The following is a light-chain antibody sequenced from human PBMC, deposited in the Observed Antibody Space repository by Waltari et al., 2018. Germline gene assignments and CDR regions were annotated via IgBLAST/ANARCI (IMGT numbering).Light chain of an antibody. CDR1: RSNIGSNY. Sequence: QSVLTQPPSASGTPGQRVTISCSGSRSNIGSNYVYWYQQVPGTAPKLLIYRNNQRPSGVPDRFSGSKSGPSASLAISGLRSEDEADYYCAAWDDSLSGRVFGGGTKVTVL. CDR3: AAWDDSLSGRV. J-gene: IGLJ3*02. V-gene: IGLV1-47*01. CDR2: RNN.